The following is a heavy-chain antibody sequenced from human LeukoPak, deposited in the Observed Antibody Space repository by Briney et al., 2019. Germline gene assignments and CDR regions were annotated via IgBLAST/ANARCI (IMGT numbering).Heavy chain of an antibody. CDR3: AKALYGDYGRFDY. D-gene: IGHD4-17*01. CDR1: GFTFSTYA. Sequence: QTGGSLRLSCAASGFTFSTYAMSWVRQAPGKGLDWVSTISDGGSDTHYADSVKGRFTISRDDSKNTLYLQMNSLRAEDTAVYYCAKALYGDYGRFDYWGQGTLVTVSS. V-gene: IGHV3-23*01. J-gene: IGHJ4*02. CDR2: ISDGGSDT.